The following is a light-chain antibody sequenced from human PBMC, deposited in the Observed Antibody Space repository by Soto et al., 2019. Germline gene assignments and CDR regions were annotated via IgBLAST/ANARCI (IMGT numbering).Light chain of an antibody. V-gene: IGLV1-47*02. CDR1: SPNIETND. CDR3: ATWDDSLSGVV. CDR2: SND. Sequence: QSVLTQPPSASGTPGQRVTISCFGTSPNIETNDIFWHQQLPGSAPKLLIYSNDQRPSGVPDRFSASKSGTSASLAISGLRSEDEAEYFCATWDDSLSGVVFGGGTKVTVL. J-gene: IGLJ2*01.